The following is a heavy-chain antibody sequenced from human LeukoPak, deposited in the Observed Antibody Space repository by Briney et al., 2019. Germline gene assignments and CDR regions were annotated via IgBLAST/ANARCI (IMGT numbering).Heavy chain of an antibody. D-gene: IGHD6-13*01. J-gene: IGHJ4*02. CDR3: TRRWGSNWYYDY. CDR1: GLTFSGSA. V-gene: IGHV3-73*01. CDR2: IRSKANSYAT. Sequence: SGGSLRLSCAASGLTFSGSAMHWVRQATGKGLEWVGRIRSKANSYATAYAASVKGRFTISRDDLKNTAYLQMNSLKTEDTAVYYCTRRWGSNWYYDYWGQGTLVTVSS.